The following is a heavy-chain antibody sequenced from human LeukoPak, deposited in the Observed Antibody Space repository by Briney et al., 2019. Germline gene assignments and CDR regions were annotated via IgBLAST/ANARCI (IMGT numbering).Heavy chain of an antibody. Sequence: PGGSLRLSCAASGFTFSSYEMNWVRQAPGKGLEWVSYISSSGNTIYYADSVKGRFTISRVDAKNSLYLQMNSLRAEDTAVYYCARELRTPYDILGRGNAFDIWGHGTMVTVSS. CDR3: ARELRTPYDILGRGNAFDI. D-gene: IGHD3-9*01. J-gene: IGHJ3*02. CDR1: GFTFSSYE. V-gene: IGHV3-48*03. CDR2: ISSSGNTI.